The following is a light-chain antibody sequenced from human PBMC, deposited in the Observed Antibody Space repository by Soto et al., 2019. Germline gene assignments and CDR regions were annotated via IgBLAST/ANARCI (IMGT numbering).Light chain of an antibody. CDR3: QQYNNWLYT. Sequence: EIVMTQSPATLSVSPGERATLSCRASQSVSSNLAWYQQKPGQAPRLLIYGASTRATGIPARFSGSGSGTEFTLTISSLQSEACAVYYFQQYNNWLYTFGQGTKLEIK. CDR2: GAS. J-gene: IGKJ2*01. CDR1: QSVSSN. V-gene: IGKV3-15*01.